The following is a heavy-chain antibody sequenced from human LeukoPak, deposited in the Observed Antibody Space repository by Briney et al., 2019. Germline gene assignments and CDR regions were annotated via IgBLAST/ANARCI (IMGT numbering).Heavy chain of an antibody. CDR1: GGSISSSGYY. J-gene: IGHJ5*02. V-gene: IGHV4-39*01. Sequence: PSETLSLTCTVSGGSISSSGYYWGWIRQPPGKGLEWIGSIYYSGSTYYNPSLKSRVTVSVDTSKNQFSLKLSSVTAADTAVYYCARNSYGHLNWFDPWGQGTLVTVSS. CDR3: ARNSYGHLNWFDP. CDR2: IYYSGST. D-gene: IGHD5-18*01.